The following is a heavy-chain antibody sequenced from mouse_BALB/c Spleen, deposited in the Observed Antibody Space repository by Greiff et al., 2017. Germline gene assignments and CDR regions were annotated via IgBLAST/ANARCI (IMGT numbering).Heavy chain of an antibody. V-gene: IGHV1-4*02. CDR2: INPSSGYT. J-gene: IGHJ2*01. Sequence: VQLQQSAAELARPGASVKMSCKASGYTFTSYTMHWVKQRPGQGLEWIGYINPSSGYTEYNQKFKDKTTLTADKSSSTAYMQLSSLTSEDSAVYYCARWLLRPLFDYWGQGTTLTGSS. CDR1: GYTFTSYT. D-gene: IGHD2-3*01. CDR3: ARWLLRPLFDY.